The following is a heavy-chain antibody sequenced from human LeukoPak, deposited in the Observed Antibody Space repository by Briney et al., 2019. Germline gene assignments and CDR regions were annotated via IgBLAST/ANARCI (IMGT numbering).Heavy chain of an antibody. CDR1: GGSISSYY. D-gene: IGHD5-24*01. Sequence: SETLSLTCTVSGGSISSYYWSWIRQPPGKGLEWIGYIYYSGSTNYNPSLKSRVTISVDTSKNQFSLKLSSVTAADTAVYYCARDGGSDGYNYNWFDPWGQGTLVTVSS. J-gene: IGHJ5*02. CDR3: ARDGGSDGYNYNWFDP. V-gene: IGHV4-59*12. CDR2: IYYSGST.